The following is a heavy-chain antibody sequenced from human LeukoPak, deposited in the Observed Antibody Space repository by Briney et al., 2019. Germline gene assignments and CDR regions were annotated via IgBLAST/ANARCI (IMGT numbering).Heavy chain of an antibody. Sequence: GGSLRLSCAASGFTFSSYGMHWVRQAPDKGLEWVAFIRYDGSNKYYADSVKGRFTISRDNSKNTLYLQINSLRAEDTAVYYCAGDDYGGNLEGYWGQGALVTVSS. CDR2: IRYDGSNK. CDR3: AGDDYGGNLEGY. J-gene: IGHJ4*02. D-gene: IGHD4-23*01. V-gene: IGHV3-30*02. CDR1: GFTFSSYG.